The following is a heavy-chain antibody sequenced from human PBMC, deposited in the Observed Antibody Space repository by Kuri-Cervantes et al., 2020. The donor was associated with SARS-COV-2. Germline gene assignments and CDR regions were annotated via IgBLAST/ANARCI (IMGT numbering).Heavy chain of an antibody. CDR1: GFTFSSYS. Sequence: GGSLRLSCAASGFTFSSYSMNWVRQAPGKGLEWVSSISSSSSYIYYADSVKGRFTISRDNAKNSLYLQMNSLRAEDTAVYYCARIPSGYSSSWYFGENFDYWGQGTLVTVSS. D-gene: IGHD6-13*01. CDR2: ISSSSSYI. V-gene: IGHV3-21*01. CDR3: ARIPSGYSSSWYFGENFDY. J-gene: IGHJ4*02.